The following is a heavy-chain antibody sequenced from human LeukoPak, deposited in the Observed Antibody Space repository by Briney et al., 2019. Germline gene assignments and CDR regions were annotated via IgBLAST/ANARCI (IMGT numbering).Heavy chain of an antibody. CDR2: ISGTAGSS. J-gene: IGHJ4*02. CDR1: GLTLSLYA. Sequence: GRTLSLSRAPSGLTLSLYAMGWVRQTPGRGLEWVSVISGTAGSSYYEDSVKGACTISRDNSKNTLYLRRNSLRADDTAVYYCAREGLRTPFDYWGQGTLVSVSS. V-gene: IGHV3-23*01. D-gene: IGHD4-17*01. CDR3: AREGLRTPFDY.